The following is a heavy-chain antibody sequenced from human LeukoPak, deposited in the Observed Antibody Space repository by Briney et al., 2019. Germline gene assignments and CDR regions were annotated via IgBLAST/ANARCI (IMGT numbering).Heavy chain of an antibody. J-gene: IGHJ4*02. CDR1: GFTFSSYA. V-gene: IGHV3-30-3*01. D-gene: IGHD3-9*01. CDR3: AGEDDILTGYYMD. Sequence: PGRSLRLSCAASGFTFSSYAMHWVRQGPGKGLEWVAVISYDGSNKYYADSVKGRFTISRDNSKNTLYLQMNSLRAEDTAVYYCAGEDDILTGYYMDWGQGTLVTVSS. CDR2: ISYDGSNK.